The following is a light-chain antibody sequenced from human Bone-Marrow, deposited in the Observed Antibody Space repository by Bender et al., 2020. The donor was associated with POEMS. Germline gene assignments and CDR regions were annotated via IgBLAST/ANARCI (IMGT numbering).Light chain of an antibody. CDR1: SSDVGGYNY. CDR3: CSYADSSNSWV. J-gene: IGLJ3*02. Sequence: QSALTQPPSASGSPGQSVTISCTGTSSDVGGYNYVSWYQRHAGKAPKLMIYDVTKRPSGVPDRFSGSKSGNTASLTVSGLQTEDEADYYCCSYADSSNSWVFGGGTKLTVL. CDR2: DVT. V-gene: IGLV2-8*01.